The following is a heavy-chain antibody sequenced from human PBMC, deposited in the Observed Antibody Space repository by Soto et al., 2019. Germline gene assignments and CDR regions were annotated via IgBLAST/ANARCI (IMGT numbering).Heavy chain of an antibody. CDR3: ARADDGYFDY. Sequence: GESLKISCAASGFTFSSYAMHWVRQAPGKGLEWVAVISYDGSNKYYTDSVKGRFTISRDNSKNTLYLQMNSLRAEDTAVYYCARADDGYFDYWGQGTLVTVSS. J-gene: IGHJ4*02. D-gene: IGHD3-16*01. CDR2: ISYDGSNK. V-gene: IGHV3-30-3*01. CDR1: GFTFSSYA.